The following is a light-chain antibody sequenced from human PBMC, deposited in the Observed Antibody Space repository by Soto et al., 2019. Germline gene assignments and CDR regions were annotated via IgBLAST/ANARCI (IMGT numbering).Light chain of an antibody. Sequence: QSALTQPPSASGSPGQSVTISCTGTSSDVGGYNFVSWYQQHPGKAPKLMIYEVNKWPSGVPDRFSGSKSGNTASLTVSGLRAEDEADYYCSSYAGGNNLLFGGGTKVTVL. CDR1: SSDVGGYNF. CDR2: EVN. CDR3: SSYAGGNNLL. J-gene: IGLJ2*01. V-gene: IGLV2-8*01.